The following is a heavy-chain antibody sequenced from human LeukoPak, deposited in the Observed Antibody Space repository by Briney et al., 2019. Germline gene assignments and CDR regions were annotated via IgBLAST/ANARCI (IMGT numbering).Heavy chain of an antibody. D-gene: IGHD2-15*01. J-gene: IGHJ6*03. Sequence: PSETLSLTCTASGAPISSYSWSWIRQPPGKGLDWIGYVFHSGSTNLNPSLKSRVTMSADTSKNQFSLKLSSVTAADTAVYYCARLYCSGGYCYADVWGKGTTVTVSS. CDR2: VFHSGST. CDR3: ARLYCSGGYCYADV. CDR1: GAPISSYS. V-gene: IGHV4-59*08.